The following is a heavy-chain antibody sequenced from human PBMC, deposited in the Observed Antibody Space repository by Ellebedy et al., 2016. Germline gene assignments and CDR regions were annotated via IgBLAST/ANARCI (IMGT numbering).Heavy chain of an antibody. CDR2: ISSSSSTI. CDR1: GFTFSSYS. CDR3: ARRHTVTGEDY. V-gene: IGHV3-48*01. Sequence: GGSLRLSCAASGFTFSSYSMNWVRQAPGKGLEWVSYISSSSSTIYYADSVKGRFTISRDNAKNSLYLQMNSLRAEDTAVYYCARRHTVTGEDYWGQGTLVTVSS. J-gene: IGHJ4*02. D-gene: IGHD4-17*01.